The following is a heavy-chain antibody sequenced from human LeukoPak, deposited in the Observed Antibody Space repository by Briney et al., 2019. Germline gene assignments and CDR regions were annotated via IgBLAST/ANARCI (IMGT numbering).Heavy chain of an antibody. V-gene: IGHV4-61*08. J-gene: IGHJ3*02. Sequence: SETLSLTCTVSGGSISSGDYYWSWIRQPPGKGLEWIGYIYYSGSTNYNPSLKSRVTISVDTSKNQFSLKLSSVTAADTAVYYCARHHYCSSTSCYAWMGGDIWGQGTMVTVSS. CDR3: ARHHYCSSTSCYAWMGGDI. CDR2: IYYSGST. D-gene: IGHD2-2*01. CDR1: GGSISSGDYY.